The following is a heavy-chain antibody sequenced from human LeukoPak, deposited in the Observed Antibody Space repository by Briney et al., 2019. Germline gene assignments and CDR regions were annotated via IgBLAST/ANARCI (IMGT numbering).Heavy chain of an antibody. CDR2: ISGSYSDT. Sequence: GGSLRLSCAASGFSFSNYAMSWVRQAPGKGREWVSLISGSYSDTYYADSVKGRFTISRDNSKNTLSLRMNSLGAEDTALYYCAKGYNSGWSDAFDVWGQGTVVTVSS. CDR1: GFSFSNYA. D-gene: IGHD6-19*01. CDR3: AKGYNSGWSDAFDV. V-gene: IGHV3-23*01. J-gene: IGHJ3*01.